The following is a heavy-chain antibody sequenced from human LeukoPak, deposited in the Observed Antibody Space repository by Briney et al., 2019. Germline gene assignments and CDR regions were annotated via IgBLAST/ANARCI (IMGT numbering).Heavy chain of an antibody. CDR3: ARKIPGYSTSEGGHFDY. J-gene: IGHJ4*02. Sequence: ASVKVSCKAFGYTFTSYYIYWVRQPPGQGLEWMGIINPSDGSTSYSQKFQGRVTMTRDTSISTAYMELSRLRSDDTAVYYCARKIPGYSTSEGGHFDYWGQGTLVTVSS. V-gene: IGHV1-46*01. CDR2: INPSDGST. D-gene: IGHD6-13*01. CDR1: GYTFTSYY.